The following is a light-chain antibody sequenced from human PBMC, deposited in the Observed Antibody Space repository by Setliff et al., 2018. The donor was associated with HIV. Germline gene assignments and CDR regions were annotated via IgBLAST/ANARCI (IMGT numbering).Light chain of an antibody. CDR3: SSYSTGNTQV. CDR1: SSDVGAYSL. V-gene: IGLV2-14*02. CDR2: EVS. Sequence: QSALTQPASVSGSPGQSITISCTGTSSDVGAYSLVSWYQQQPGKAPKLLIYEVSKRPSGVSNRFSASKSGNTSSLTIAGLQAEDEADYYCSSYSTGNTQVFGGGTKVTVL. J-gene: IGLJ3*02.